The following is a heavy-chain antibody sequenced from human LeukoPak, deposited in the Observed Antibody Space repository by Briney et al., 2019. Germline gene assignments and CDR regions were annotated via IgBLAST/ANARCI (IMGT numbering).Heavy chain of an antibody. CDR2: IVVASGNT. CDR1: GFTFTNSA. J-gene: IGHJ4*02. V-gene: IGHV1-58*02. Sequence: VASVKVSCTASGFTFTNSAMQWVRQARGQRLEWVGWIVVASGNTKYAQKFQERVTITRDMSTSTAYMELSSLRPEDTAVYYCAAAPIEMQQRGFDYWGQGTLVTVSS. D-gene: IGHD5-24*01. CDR3: AAAPIEMQQRGFDY.